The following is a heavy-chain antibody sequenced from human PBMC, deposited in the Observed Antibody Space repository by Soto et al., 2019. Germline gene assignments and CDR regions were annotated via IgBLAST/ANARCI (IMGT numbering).Heavy chain of an antibody. CDR3: ARDFGAGAHFDH. CDR1: GGSLSDYW. CDR2: INHSGHS. V-gene: IGHV4-34*01. J-gene: IGHJ4*02. D-gene: IGHD3-10*01. Sequence: QVQLQQWGAGLLKPSETLSLTCVVYGGSLSDYWWSWIRQTPGKGLEWIGEINHSGHSNYKPSLKSRVTISLDTAQNQFSLKLTSVTAADTAVYYCARDFGAGAHFDHWGQGSLVTVSS.